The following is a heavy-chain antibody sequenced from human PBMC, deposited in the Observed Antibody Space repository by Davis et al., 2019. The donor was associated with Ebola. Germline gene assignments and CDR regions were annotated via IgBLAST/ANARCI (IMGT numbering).Heavy chain of an antibody. J-gene: IGHJ3*02. CDR3: ARASYYYDSSGYYGRADAFDI. V-gene: IGHV4-59*01. D-gene: IGHD3-22*01. CDR2: IHHSGST. Sequence: SETLSLTCTVSGGSIWSYYWSWVRQPPGGGLEWIGYIHHSGSTNYNPSLKSRVTISVDTSKNQFSLKLSSVTAADTAVYYCARASYYYDSSGYYGRADAFDIWGQGTMVTVSS. CDR1: GGSIWSYY.